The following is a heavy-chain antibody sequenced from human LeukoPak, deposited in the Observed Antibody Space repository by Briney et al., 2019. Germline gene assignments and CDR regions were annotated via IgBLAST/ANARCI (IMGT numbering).Heavy chain of an antibody. Sequence: SETLSLTCTVSGGSISSYYWSWIRQPAGKGLEWIGRIYTSGSTKYNPSLMSRVTMSVDTSKNQFSLKLSSVTAADTAVYYCARDNGGIAASYYFDYWGQGTLVTVSS. J-gene: IGHJ4*02. CDR2: IYTSGST. CDR3: ARDNGGIAASYYFDY. D-gene: IGHD6-13*01. V-gene: IGHV4-4*07. CDR1: GGSISSYY.